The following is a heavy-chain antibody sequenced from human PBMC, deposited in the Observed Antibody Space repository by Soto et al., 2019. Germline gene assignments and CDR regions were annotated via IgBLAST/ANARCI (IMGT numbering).Heavy chain of an antibody. CDR2: IIPIFGTA. V-gene: IGHV1-69*13. CDR1: GGTFSSYA. J-gene: IGHJ6*02. D-gene: IGHD1-1*01. CDR3: ARLWDSAAEPDNPFYYYGMDV. Sequence: SVKVSCKASGGTFSSYAISWVRQAPGQGLEWMGGIIPIFGTANYAQKFQGRVTITADESTSTAYMELSSLRSEDTAVYYCARLWDSAAEPDNPFYYYGMDVWGQGTTVTVSS.